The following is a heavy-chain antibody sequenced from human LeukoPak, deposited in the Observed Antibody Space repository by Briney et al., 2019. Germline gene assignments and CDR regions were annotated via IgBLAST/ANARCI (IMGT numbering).Heavy chain of an antibody. D-gene: IGHD2-2*01. CDR3: ARLQYCSGTSCYWFDP. V-gene: IGHV4-30-2*01. Sequence: PSETLSLTCDVSGGSISSGLYSWSWIRQPLGKGLEWIGYIYHTGSTYYNPSLKSRVTISVDTSKNQFSLRLSSVTAADAAVYYCARLQYCSGTSCYWFDPWGQGTLVTVSS. J-gene: IGHJ5*02. CDR2: IYHTGST. CDR1: GGSISSGLYS.